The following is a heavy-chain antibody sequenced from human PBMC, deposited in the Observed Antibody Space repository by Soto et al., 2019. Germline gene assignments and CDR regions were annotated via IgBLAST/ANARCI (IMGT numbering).Heavy chain of an antibody. V-gene: IGHV4-38-2*01. CDR3: AKCDITPLYYYYGMDV. CDR1: GYLISSGYY. J-gene: IGHJ6*02. Sequence: PSETLSLTCSVSGYLISSGYYWGWVRQTPGKGLEWLGSIDYSGKTYKNPSLKSRVSASVDLSQNQFSLNLRSVTAADTAVYYCAKCDITPLYYYYGMDVWGQGTTVTVSS. CDR2: IDYSGKT.